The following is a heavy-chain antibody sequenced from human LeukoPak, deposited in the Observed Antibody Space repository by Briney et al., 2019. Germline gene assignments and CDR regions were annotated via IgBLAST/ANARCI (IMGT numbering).Heavy chain of an antibody. CDR1: GFTFDDYA. J-gene: IGHJ4*02. CDR3: AKDVTYYYDSSGYYDY. CDR2: ISWNSGSI. D-gene: IGHD3-22*01. V-gene: IGHV3-9*01. Sequence: AGGSLRLSCAASGFTFDDYAMHWVRQAPGKGLEWVSGISWNSGSIGYADSVKRRFTISRDNAKNSLYLQMNSLRAEDTALYYCAKDVTYYYDSSGYYDYWGQGTLVTVSS.